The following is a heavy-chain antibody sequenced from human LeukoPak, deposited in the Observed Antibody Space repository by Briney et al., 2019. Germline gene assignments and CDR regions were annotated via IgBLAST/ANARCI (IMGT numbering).Heavy chain of an antibody. CDR3: ARDGFYYHYYMDV. V-gene: IGHV4-39*07. D-gene: IGHD1-14*01. CDR1: GGTVTSSTYF. CDR2: ISYSWAT. J-gene: IGHJ6*03. Sequence: SETLSLTCTLSGGTVTSSTYFWGWIRQPPGKGLEWIGSISYSWATYYNPSLKSRVSMSVHMSKNQFSLKLSSVTAADTAVYYCARDGFYYHYYMDVWGEGTTVTVSS.